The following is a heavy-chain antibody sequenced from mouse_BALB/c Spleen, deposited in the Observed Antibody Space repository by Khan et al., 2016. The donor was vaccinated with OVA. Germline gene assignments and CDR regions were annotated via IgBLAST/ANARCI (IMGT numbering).Heavy chain of an antibody. V-gene: IGHV1-63*02. CDR3: GRRGAARATWDYFDY. CDR2: IFPGGGYT. Sequence: QVQLKQSGAELVRPGTSVKMSCKAAGYTFTNYWIGWVKQRPGHGLEWIGDIFPGGGYTNYNEKFKGKATLTADTSSSTAYMQLSSLTSEDSAIYYCGRRGAARATWDYFDYWGQGTTLTVSS. J-gene: IGHJ2*01. D-gene: IGHD3-1*01. CDR1: GYTFTNYW.